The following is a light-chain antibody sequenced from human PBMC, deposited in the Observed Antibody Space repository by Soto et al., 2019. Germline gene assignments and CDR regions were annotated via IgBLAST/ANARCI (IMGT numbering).Light chain of an antibody. Sequence: QSVLTQPPSVSAAPGQKVTISCSGSSSIIGNNYVSWYQQVPGTAPRLLIYENDKRPSGIPDRFSGSKSATSATLGITGLQTGDEAYYYCGTWDSTLSAYVFGTGTKLTVL. CDR2: END. V-gene: IGLV1-51*02. CDR3: GTWDSTLSAYV. J-gene: IGLJ1*01. CDR1: SSIIGNNY.